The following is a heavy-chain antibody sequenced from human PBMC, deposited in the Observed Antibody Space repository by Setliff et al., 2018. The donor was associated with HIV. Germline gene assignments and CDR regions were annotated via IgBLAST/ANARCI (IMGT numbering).Heavy chain of an antibody. V-gene: IGHV4-38-2*02. Sequence: NPSETLSLTCTVSGYSISSGYYWGWIRQPPGKGLEWIGSIYHSGSTNYNPSLKSRVTISVDTSKNQFSLKLSSVTAADTAVYYCAREDYYYYGMDVWGQGTTVTVSS. J-gene: IGHJ6*02. CDR3: AREDYYYYGMDV. CDR1: GYSISSGYY. CDR2: IYHSGST.